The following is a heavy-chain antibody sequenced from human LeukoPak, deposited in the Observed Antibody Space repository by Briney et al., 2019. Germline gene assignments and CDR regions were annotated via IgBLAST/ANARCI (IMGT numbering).Heavy chain of an antibody. CDR1: GYTFTSYG. CDR3: ARERQPLVQGGWFDP. CDR2: ISAYNGNT. V-gene: IGHV1-18*01. Sequence: LWASVKVSCKASGYTFTSYGISWVRQAPGQGLEWMGWISAYNGNTNYAQKLQGRVTMTTDTSTSTAYMELRSLRSDDTAVYYCARERQPLVQGGWFDPWGQGTLVTVSS. J-gene: IGHJ5*02. D-gene: IGHD6-13*01.